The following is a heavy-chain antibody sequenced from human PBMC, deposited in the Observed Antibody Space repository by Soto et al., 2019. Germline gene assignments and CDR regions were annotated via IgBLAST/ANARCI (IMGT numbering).Heavy chain of an antibody. J-gene: IGHJ5*02. Sequence: QVQLVESGGGVVQPGRSLRLSCAASGFTFSSYGMHWVRQAPGKGLEWVAVISYDGSNKYYADSVKGRLTISRDNSQNTLYLQMSSLRAEATAVYYCAKVRRIAARRVGDWFGPWGQGNLVTGSS. D-gene: IGHD6-6*01. V-gene: IGHV3-30*18. CDR3: AKVRRIAARRVGDWFGP. CDR1: GFTFSSYG. CDR2: ISYDGSNK.